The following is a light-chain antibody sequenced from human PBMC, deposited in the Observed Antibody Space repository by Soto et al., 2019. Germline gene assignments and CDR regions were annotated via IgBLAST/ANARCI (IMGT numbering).Light chain of an antibody. Sequence: QAVVTQPPSVSGAPGQRVTISCTGSSSNIGAGYDVHWYQQLPGTAPKLLIYGNSNRPSGVPDRFSGSKSGTSASLAITGLRAEDEADYYCQSYDSSLYVFGTGTKLTVL. J-gene: IGLJ1*01. CDR3: QSYDSSLYV. CDR2: GNS. V-gene: IGLV1-40*01. CDR1: SSNIGAGYD.